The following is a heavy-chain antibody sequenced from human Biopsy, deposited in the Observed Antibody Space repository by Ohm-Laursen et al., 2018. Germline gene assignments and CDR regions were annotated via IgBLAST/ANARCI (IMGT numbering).Heavy chain of an antibody. CDR3: ARGMRSSGWPYFDS. Sequence: SGTLSLTWTVSGDSVSSGSFYWTWIRQPPGQGLEYIGYIYDRGSTANYNPSLESRVTMSVDMPKNQFSLILSSVTAADTAIYYCARGMRSSGWPYFDSWGQGTLVTVSS. J-gene: IGHJ4*02. D-gene: IGHD6-19*01. V-gene: IGHV4-61*01. CDR2: IYDRGSTA. CDR1: GDSVSSGSFY.